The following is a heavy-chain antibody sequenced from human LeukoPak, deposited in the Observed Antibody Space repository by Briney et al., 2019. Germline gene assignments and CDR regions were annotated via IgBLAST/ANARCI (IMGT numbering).Heavy chain of an antibody. CDR1: GNSLSETS. Sequence: ASVKVSCNVSGNSLSETSIHWVRQAPGQWLEWMGGFEPEDGEPIFAQRFQGRFSMSEDTSTDTAYMELSSLTLEDTAVYYCATADKWEPLDYWGQGTLVTVSS. CDR2: FEPEDGEP. D-gene: IGHD1-26*01. V-gene: IGHV1-24*01. J-gene: IGHJ4*02. CDR3: ATADKWEPLDY.